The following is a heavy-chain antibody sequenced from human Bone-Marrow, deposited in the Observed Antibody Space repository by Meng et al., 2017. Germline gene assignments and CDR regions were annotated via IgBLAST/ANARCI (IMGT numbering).Heavy chain of an antibody. J-gene: IGHJ5*02. D-gene: IGHD2-8*01. CDR2: ISSDGITT. Sequence: GESLKISCAASGFSFSRYWMHWVRQAPEKGLVWVSRISSDGITTEYADSVRGRFTTSRDNAKNTLYLQMDRLRADDTAVYYCARDGGNARNWFDPWGQGTLVTVSS. CDR3: ARDGGNARNWFDP. CDR1: GFSFSRYW. V-gene: IGHV3-74*03.